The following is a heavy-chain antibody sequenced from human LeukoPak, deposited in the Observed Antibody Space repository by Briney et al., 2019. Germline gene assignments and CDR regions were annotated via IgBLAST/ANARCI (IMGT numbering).Heavy chain of an antibody. CDR2: ISGSGGST. V-gene: IGHV3-23*01. J-gene: IGHJ4*02. D-gene: IGHD3-22*01. CDR1: GFTFSSYA. Sequence: QTGGSLRLSCAASGFTFSSYAMSWVRQAPGKGLEWVSAISGSGGSTYYADSVKGRFTISRDNSKNTLYLQMNSLRAEDTAVYYCATSRYRYYYDSSFYWGQGTLVTVSS. CDR3: ATSRYRYYYDSSFY.